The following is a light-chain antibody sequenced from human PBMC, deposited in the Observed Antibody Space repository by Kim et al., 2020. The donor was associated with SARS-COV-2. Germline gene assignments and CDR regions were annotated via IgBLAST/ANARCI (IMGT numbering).Light chain of an antibody. Sequence: DIQMTQSPSTLSASVGDRVTITCRASQSISSWLAWYQQKPGKAPKLLIYKASSLESGVPSRFSGSGSGTEFTLTISSLQPDDFATYYSQQYNSYSRTFGQGTKLDI. CDR1: QSISSW. CDR2: KAS. CDR3: QQYNSYSRT. V-gene: IGKV1-5*03. J-gene: IGKJ2*02.